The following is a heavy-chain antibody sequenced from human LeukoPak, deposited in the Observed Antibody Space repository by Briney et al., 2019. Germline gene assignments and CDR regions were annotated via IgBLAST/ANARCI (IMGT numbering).Heavy chain of an antibody. Sequence: SETLSLTCTVSGGSISSGSYYWSWIRQPAGRGLEWIGRIYTSGSTNYNPSLKSRVTISVDTSKNQFSLKLNSVTAADTAVYYCARVGEEYYDFWSGYYHWGQGTLVTVSS. CDR2: IYTSGST. J-gene: IGHJ5*02. D-gene: IGHD3-3*01. CDR1: GGSISSGSYY. CDR3: ARVGEEYYDFWSGYYH. V-gene: IGHV4-61*02.